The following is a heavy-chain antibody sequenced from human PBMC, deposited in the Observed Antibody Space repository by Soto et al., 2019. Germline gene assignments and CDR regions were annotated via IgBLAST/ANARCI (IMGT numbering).Heavy chain of an antibody. D-gene: IGHD3-22*01. CDR2: ISSSGDII. CDR1: GFTFSDYY. Sequence: GGSLRLSCAASGFTFSDYYMSWIRQAPGKGLEWVSYISSSGDIIYYADSVKGRFTISRDNAKNSLYLQLNSLRAEDTAVYYCARDLGYYASDGYFDFWGQGTVVTVSS. V-gene: IGHV3-11*01. J-gene: IGHJ4*02. CDR3: ARDLGYYASDGYFDF.